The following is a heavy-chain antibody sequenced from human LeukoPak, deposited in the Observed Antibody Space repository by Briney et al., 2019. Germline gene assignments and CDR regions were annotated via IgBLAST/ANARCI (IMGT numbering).Heavy chain of an antibody. CDR2: ISSGDHI. Sequence: GGSLRLSCAASGFTFSSYGLNWVRQAPGKGLEWVSTISSGDHIYYEDSVKGRFTISRDNAKNSLYLQMNSLRAEDTAVYYCARDQDGGKYYYESSGYSHWGQGILVTVSS. CDR3: ARDQDGGKYYYESSGYSH. V-gene: IGHV3-21*01. CDR1: GFTFSSYG. J-gene: IGHJ4*02. D-gene: IGHD3-22*01.